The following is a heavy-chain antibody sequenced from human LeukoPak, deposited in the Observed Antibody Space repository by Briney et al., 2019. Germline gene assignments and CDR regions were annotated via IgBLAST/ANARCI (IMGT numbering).Heavy chain of an antibody. V-gene: IGHV1-69*05. CDR3: ARDLGLGAGDY. D-gene: IGHD1-26*01. CDR2: IIPVFGTA. CDR1: GGTFISYA. J-gene: IGHJ4*02. Sequence: ASVKVSCKASGGTFISYAISWVRQAPGQGLEWMGGIIPVFGTANYAQKFQGRVTITTDESTSTAYMELSSLRSEDTAMYYCARDLGLGAGDYWGQGTLVTVSS.